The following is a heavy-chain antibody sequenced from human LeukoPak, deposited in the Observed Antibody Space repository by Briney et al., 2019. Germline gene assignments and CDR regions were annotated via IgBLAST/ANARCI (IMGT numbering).Heavy chain of an antibody. J-gene: IGHJ4*02. CDR2: IYYSGST. V-gene: IGHV4-39*01. CDR1: GGAISSSSYY. D-gene: IGHD4-11*01. Sequence: PSETLSLTCTASGGAISSSSYYLGWIRQPPGKGLEWIGSIYYSGSTYYNPSLKSRVTISVDTSKNQFSLKLSSVTAADTAVYYCARQWTTVTDYWGQGTLVTVSS. CDR3: ARQWTTVTDY.